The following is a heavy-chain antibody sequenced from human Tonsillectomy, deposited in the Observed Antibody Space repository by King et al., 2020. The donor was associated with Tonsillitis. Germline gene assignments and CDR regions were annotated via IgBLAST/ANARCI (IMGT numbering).Heavy chain of an antibody. Sequence: QLQESGPGLVKPSETLSLTCTVSGGSISSYYWSWIRQPPGKGLEWIGYIYYSGSTNYNPSLKSRVTISVDTSKNQFSLKLSSVTAADTAVYYCARDERGVGNDGMDGGGQGTTGNVSA. CDR1: GGSISSYY. CDR2: IYYSGST. D-gene: IGHD1-1*01. J-gene: IGHJ6*01. CDR3: ARDERGVGNDGMDG. V-gene: IGHV4-59*01.